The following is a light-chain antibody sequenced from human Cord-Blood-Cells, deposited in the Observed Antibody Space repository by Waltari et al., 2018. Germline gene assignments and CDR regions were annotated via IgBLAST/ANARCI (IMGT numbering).Light chain of an antibody. J-gene: IGLJ1*01. Sequence: QSALTQPASVSGSPGQSITISCTGTSSDVCGYNYVSWYQQHPGKAPKLMIYDVSKRPSGVSNRFSGSKSGNTASLTISGLQAEDEADYYCSSYTSSSTFVF. CDR2: DVS. CDR1: SSDVCGYNY. V-gene: IGLV2-14*01. CDR3: SSYTSSSTFV.